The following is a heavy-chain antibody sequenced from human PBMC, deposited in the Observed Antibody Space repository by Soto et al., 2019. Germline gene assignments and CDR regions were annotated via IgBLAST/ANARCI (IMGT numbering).Heavy chain of an antibody. Sequence: QVQLVESGGGVVQPGRSLRLSCAASGFIFNNYAMNWARQTPGKGPEWVSVISYDGRNKYYADSVKGRFTMSRDNSKNTLYLQMNSLRAEDTAVYYCARVGADVTYHYRGHHYYGMDVWGRGTTVTVSS. CDR2: ISYDGRNK. CDR3: ARVGADVTYHYRGHHYYGMDV. V-gene: IGHV3-30*04. CDR1: GFIFNNYA. J-gene: IGHJ6*02. D-gene: IGHD3-16*02.